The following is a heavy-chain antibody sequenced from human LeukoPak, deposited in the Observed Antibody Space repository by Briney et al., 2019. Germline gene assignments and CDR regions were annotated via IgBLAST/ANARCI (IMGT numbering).Heavy chain of an antibody. D-gene: IGHD2-8*01. V-gene: IGHV3-53*01. Sequence: GSLRLSCAASGFTVSSNYMSWVRQAPGKGLEWVSVIYSGGSTYYADSVKGRFTISRDNSKNTLYLQMNSLRAEDTAVYYCARAPQWARFDYWGQGTLVTVSS. CDR1: GFTVSSNY. J-gene: IGHJ4*02. CDR2: IYSGGST. CDR3: ARAPQWARFDY.